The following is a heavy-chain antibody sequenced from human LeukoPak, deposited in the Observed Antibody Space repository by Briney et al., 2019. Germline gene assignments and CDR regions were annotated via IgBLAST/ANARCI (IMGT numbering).Heavy chain of an antibody. J-gene: IGHJ4*02. V-gene: IGHV3-23*01. CDR3: AKGFSTTVTRPFFDY. CDR1: GFTFSSYA. CDR2: ISGSGDST. D-gene: IGHD4-17*01. Sequence: PGGSLRLSCAASGFTFSSYAMTWVRQAPGKGLEWVSAISGSGDSTFYADSVKGRFTVSRDNSKNTLYLQMNSLRADDTAIYYCAKGFSTTVTRPFFDYWGQGTLVTVSS.